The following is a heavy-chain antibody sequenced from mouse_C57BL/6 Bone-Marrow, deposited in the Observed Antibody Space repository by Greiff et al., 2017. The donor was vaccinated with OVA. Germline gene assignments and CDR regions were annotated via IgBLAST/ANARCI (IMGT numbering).Heavy chain of an antibody. J-gene: IGHJ1*03. CDR2: ISYSGST. Sequence: VQLKESGPGMVKPSQSLSLTCTVTGYSITSGYDWHWIRHFPGNKLEWMGYISYSGSTNYNPSLKSRISITHDTSKNHFFLKLNSVTTEDTATYNCARDRDGYYWYFDVWGKGTTVTVSS. CDR1: GYSITSGYD. V-gene: IGHV3-1*01. CDR3: ARDRDGYYWYFDV. D-gene: IGHD2-3*01.